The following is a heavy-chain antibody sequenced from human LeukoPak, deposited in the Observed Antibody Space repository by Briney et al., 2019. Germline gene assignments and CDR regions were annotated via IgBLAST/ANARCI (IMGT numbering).Heavy chain of an antibody. CDR2: INHSGST. D-gene: IGHD2-2*01. CDR3: ATVSVVPAARYGMDV. V-gene: IGHV4-34*01. CDR1: GGSFSGYY. Sequence: PSETLSLTCAVYGGSFSGYYWSWIRQPPGKGLEWIGEINHSGSTNYNPSLKSRVTISVDTSKNQFSLKLSSVTAADTAVYYCATVSVVPAARYGMDVWGQGTTVTVSS. J-gene: IGHJ6*02.